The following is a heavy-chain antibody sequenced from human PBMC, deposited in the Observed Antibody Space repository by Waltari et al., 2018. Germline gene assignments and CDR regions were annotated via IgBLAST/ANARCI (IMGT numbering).Heavy chain of an antibody. CDR2: INAGNGNT. CDR1: VYPFTSYA. Sequence: QVQLVQSGAEVKKPGASVKVSCQASVYPFTSYALHWLRPAPGQRLEWMGWINAGNGNTKYSQKFQGRVTITRDTAASTAYMELSSLRSEDTAVYYCARGLYYYDSSGWNYWGQGTLVTVSS. CDR3: ARGLYYYDSSGWNY. V-gene: IGHV1-3*01. D-gene: IGHD3-22*01. J-gene: IGHJ4*02.